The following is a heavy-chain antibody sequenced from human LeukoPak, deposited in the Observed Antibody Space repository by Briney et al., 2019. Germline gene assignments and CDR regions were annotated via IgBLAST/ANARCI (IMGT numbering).Heavy chain of an antibody. CDR3: ARVYYDSSGYPELINAFDI. J-gene: IGHJ3*02. V-gene: IGHV1-2*02. CDR1: GYTFTGYY. Sequence: ASVKVSRKASGYTFTGYYMHWGRQAPGQGVEWMGWINPNSGGTNYAQKFQGRVTMTRDTSISTAYMELSRLRSDDTAVYYCARVYYDSSGYPELINAFDIWGQGTMVTVSS. CDR2: INPNSGGT. D-gene: IGHD3-22*01.